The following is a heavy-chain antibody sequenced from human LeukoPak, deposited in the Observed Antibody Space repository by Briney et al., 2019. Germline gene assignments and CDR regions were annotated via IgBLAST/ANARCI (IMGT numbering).Heavy chain of an antibody. CDR1: GGSFSGHY. V-gene: IGHV4-34*01. J-gene: IGHJ4*02. CDR2: INHSGST. D-gene: IGHD3-3*02. Sequence: SETLSLTCAVYGGSFSGHYWSWIRQPPGKGLEWIGEINHSGSTNYNPSLKSRVTMSVDTSKNQFSLKLSSVTAADTAVYYCARDLAGDLFDYWGQGTLVTVSS. CDR3: ARDLAGDLFDY.